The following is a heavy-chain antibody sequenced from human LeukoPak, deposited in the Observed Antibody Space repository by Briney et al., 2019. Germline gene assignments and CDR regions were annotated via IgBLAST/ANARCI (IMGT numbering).Heavy chain of an antibody. CDR3: ARGVYDFWSGPTDAFDI. J-gene: IGHJ3*02. Sequence: GASVKVSCKASGYTFTGCYMHWVRQAPGQGLEWMGRINPNSGGTNYAQKFQGRVTMTRDTSISTAYMELSRLRSDDTAVYYCARGVYDFWSGPTDAFDIWGQGTMVTVSS. CDR1: GYTFTGCY. CDR2: INPNSGGT. D-gene: IGHD3-3*01. V-gene: IGHV1-2*06.